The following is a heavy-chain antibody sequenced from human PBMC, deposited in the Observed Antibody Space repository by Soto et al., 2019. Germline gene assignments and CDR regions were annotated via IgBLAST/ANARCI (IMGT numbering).Heavy chain of an antibody. V-gene: IGHV1-3*01. D-gene: IGHD2-21*02. CDR1: GYTFTSYA. CDR2: IDAGNGNT. Sequence: ASVKVSCKASGYTFTSYAMHWVRQAPGQGRARMGWIDAGNGNTEYSQKFQGTVTITRETSASTAYMELSSLRSEDTAVYYCARDKSTYCGGDCLTGYYYGMDGWGQGXTVTIYS. CDR3: ARDKSTYCGGDCLTGYYYGMDG. J-gene: IGHJ6*02.